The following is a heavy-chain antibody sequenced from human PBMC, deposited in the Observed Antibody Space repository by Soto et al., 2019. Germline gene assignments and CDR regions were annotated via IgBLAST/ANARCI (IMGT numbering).Heavy chain of an antibody. CDR1: GGTFSSYA. V-gene: IGHV1-69*01. CDR3: ARDGRFSTPPFPFDP. J-gene: IGHJ5*02. D-gene: IGHD3-3*01. CDR2: IIPIFGTA. Sequence: QVQLVQSGAEVKKPGSSGKVSCKASGGTFSSYAISWVRQAPGQGLEWMGGIIPIFGTANYAQKFQGRVTITADESTSTAYMELSSLRSEDTAVYYCARDGRFSTPPFPFDPWGQGTLVTVSS.